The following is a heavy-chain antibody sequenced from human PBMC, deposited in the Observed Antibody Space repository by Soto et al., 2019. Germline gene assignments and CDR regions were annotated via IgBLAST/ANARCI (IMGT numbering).Heavy chain of an antibody. Sequence: SLRLSCAASGSTFSSYAMHWDRQAPGKGLEWVAVIWYDGSNEDYTDSVKGRFTISRDNSKNTLFLQMNSLRVEDTAVYYCAREETGTYDRWGQGTLVTVSS. CDR1: GSTFSSYA. D-gene: IGHD1-1*01. J-gene: IGHJ5*02. V-gene: IGHV3-33*01. CDR3: AREETGTYDR. CDR2: IWYDGSNE.